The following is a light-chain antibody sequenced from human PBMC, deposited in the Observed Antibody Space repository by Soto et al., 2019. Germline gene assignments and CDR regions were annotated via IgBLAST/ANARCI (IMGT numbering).Light chain of an antibody. J-gene: IGKJ4*01. CDR1: EGISNY. V-gene: IGKV1-27*01. CDR3: QKYNIGGPLT. Sequence: DIQMTQSPSSLSASIGDRVTITCRASEGISNYLAWFQQKPGKVPKLLIYAASTLQSGVPSRFSGSGSGTDFTLTISSLQPDDVATYYCQKYNIGGPLTLGGGTKVEIK. CDR2: AAS.